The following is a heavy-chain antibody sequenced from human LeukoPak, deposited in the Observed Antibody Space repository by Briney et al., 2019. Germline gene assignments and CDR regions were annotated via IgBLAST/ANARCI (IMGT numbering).Heavy chain of an antibody. D-gene: IGHD4-17*01. CDR3: AKALNAGDYESSFDH. J-gene: IGHJ4*02. CDR2: IYTGRDTT. Sequence: GGSLRLSCAVSGFTFSSYAMSWVRQAPGKGLEWVSTIYTGRDTTYYADSVKGRFTISSDSSKNTLSLQMNGLRAEETAVYYCAKALNAGDYESSFDHWGQGTLVTVSS. CDR1: GFTFSSYA. V-gene: IGHV3-23*01.